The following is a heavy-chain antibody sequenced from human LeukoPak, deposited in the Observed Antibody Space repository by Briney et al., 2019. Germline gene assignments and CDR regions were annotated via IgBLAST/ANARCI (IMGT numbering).Heavy chain of an antibody. V-gene: IGHV3-21*01. D-gene: IGHD1-26*01. CDR1: GFTFNSYS. CDR3: ARGPATRVYYFDY. CDR2: ISSDGDYT. J-gene: IGHJ4*02. Sequence: GGSLRLSCAASGFTFNSYSLSWVRQAPGKGLEWVSSISSDGDYTYYADSLKGRFTISRDNAKNSLYLQMNNLRAEDTAVYYCARGPATRVYYFDYWGQGTLVTVSS.